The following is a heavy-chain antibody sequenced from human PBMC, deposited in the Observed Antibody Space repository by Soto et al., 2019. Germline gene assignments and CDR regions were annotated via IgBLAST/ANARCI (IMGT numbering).Heavy chain of an antibody. J-gene: IGHJ4*02. CDR3: ASGSSHDYGDHSY. Sequence: QVQLVESGGGLVKPGGSLRLSCAASGFTFSDYYMSWIRQAPGKGLEWVSYISSSSSYTNYADSVKGQFTISRDNAKNSLYLQMNSLRAEDTAVYYCASGSSHDYGDHSYRGQGTLVTVSS. V-gene: IGHV3-11*06. CDR1: GFTFSDYY. D-gene: IGHD4-17*01. CDR2: ISSSSSYT.